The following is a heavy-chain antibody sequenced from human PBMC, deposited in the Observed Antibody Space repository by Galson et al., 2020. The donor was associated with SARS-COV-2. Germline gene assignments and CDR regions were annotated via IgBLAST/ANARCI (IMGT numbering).Heavy chain of an antibody. V-gene: IGHV3-21*06. CDR2: ISGTSTNI. J-gene: IGHJ4*02. CDR1: GFTFSSYN. D-gene: IGHD5-18*01. CDR3: TRERGYSYGYSDY. Sequence: NSGGPLRLPCAASGFTFSSYNLNWVRQAPGKGLEWVSSISGTSTNIYYADSMKGRFTISRDNAKNSVYLQMNSLGTEDTAVYYCTRERGYSYGYSDYWGQGTRVTGSS.